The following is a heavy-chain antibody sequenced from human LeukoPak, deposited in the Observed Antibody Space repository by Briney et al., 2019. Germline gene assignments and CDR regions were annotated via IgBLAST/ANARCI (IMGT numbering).Heavy chain of an antibody. CDR3: AREFEIAAAGTS. CDR2: INAGNGNT. J-gene: IGHJ4*02. D-gene: IGHD6-13*01. CDR1: GYTFTSYA. V-gene: IGHV1-3*01. Sequence: ASVKVSCKASGYTFTSYAMHWVRQAPGQRLEWMGWINAGNGNTKYSQEFQGRVTITRDTSASTAYMELSSLRSDDTAVYYCAREFEIAAAGTSWGQGTLVTVSS.